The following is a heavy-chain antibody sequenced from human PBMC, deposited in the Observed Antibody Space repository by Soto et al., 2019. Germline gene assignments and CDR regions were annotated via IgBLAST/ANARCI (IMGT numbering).Heavy chain of an antibody. CDR2: INHSGST. V-gene: IGHV4-34*01. Sequence: SETLSQNCRVGGGCISGYSWSWIRQTPGKGLEWVGEINHSGSTYYNPSLKSRVTISVDTSKNQFSRKLSSVTAADTAVYYCARDVPPAHTNWFDPRAQGTLVTVSS. CDR1: GGCISGYS. D-gene: IGHD2-2*01. J-gene: IGHJ5*02. CDR3: ARDVPPAHTNWFDP.